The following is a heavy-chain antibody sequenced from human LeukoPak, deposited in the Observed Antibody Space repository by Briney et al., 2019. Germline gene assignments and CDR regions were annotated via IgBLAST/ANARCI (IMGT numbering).Heavy chain of an antibody. D-gene: IGHD6-13*01. CDR1: GYTFTGYY. CDR3: ARLRGGVAAVGRAFDI. CDR2: INPNSGGT. J-gene: IGHJ3*02. V-gene: IGHV1-2*02. Sequence: ASVKVSCKASGYTFTGYYMHWVRQAPGQGLEWMGWINPNSGGTNYAQKFQGRVTMTRDTSISTAYMELSRLRSDDTAVYYCARLRGGVAAVGRAFDIWGQGTMVTVSS.